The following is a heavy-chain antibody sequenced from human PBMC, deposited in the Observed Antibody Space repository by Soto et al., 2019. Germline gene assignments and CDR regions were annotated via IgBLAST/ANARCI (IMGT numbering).Heavy chain of an antibody. CDR2: IKSETDGGTT. Sequence: EVQLVESGGGLVKPGGSLRLSCAASGFTFSNAWMSWVRQAPGKGLEWVGRIKSETDGGTTDYAAPVKGRFTISRDDSKNTLYLQMNSLKTEDTAVYFCTTTWVVVITTRDYDDWGQGTLVTVSS. CDR3: TTTWVVVITTRDYDD. J-gene: IGHJ4*02. CDR1: GFTFSNAW. D-gene: IGHD3-22*01. V-gene: IGHV3-15*01.